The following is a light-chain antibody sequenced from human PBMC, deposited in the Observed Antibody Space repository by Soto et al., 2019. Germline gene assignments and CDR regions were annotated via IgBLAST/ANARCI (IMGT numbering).Light chain of an antibody. CDR1: QSISTY. CDR2: TAS. J-gene: IGKJ2*01. CDR3: QQSYSTPYT. Sequence: DIQMTQSPSSLSASVGDRVTITCRASQSISTYLNWYQQKPGKAPKLLIYTASSLKSGVPSSFSGSGSGTDFTLTISSLQPEDFAVYYCQQSYSTPYTFGQGTKLEIK. V-gene: IGKV1-39*01.